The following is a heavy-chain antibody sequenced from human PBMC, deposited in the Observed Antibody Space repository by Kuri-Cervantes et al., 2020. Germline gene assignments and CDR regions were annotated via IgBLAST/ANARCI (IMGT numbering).Heavy chain of an antibody. CDR1: GGTFSSYA. J-gene: IGHJ3*02. V-gene: IGHV1-69*13. D-gene: IGHD2-21*02. CDR3: ERSIDCGGDCYSEAFDI. CDR2: IIPIFGTA. Sequence: SVKVSCKASGGTFSSYAISWVRQAPGQGLEWMGGIIPIFGTANYAQKFQGRVTITADESTSTAYMELSSLRAEDTAVYYCERSIDCGGDCYSEAFDIWGQGTMVTVSS.